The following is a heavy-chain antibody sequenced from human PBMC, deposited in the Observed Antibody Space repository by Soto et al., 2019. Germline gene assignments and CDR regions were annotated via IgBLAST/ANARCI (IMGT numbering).Heavy chain of an antibody. Sequence: EVQLLESGGGLIQPGGSLRLSCAASGFTFSTYDMNWVRQAPGKGLEWVSIISGSDGSTHYAESVKGRFTISRDNSKNTLYLQMNSLRAEDTAEYYCASRIGYGYALEYWGQGTLVTVSS. J-gene: IGHJ4*02. CDR3: ASRIGYGYALEY. D-gene: IGHD5-18*01. V-gene: IGHV3-23*01. CDR1: GFTFSTYD. CDR2: ISGSDGST.